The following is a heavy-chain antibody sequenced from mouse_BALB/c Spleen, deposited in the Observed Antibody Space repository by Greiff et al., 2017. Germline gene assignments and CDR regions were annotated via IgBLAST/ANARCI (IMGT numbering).Heavy chain of an antibody. CDR2: ISDGGSYT. V-gene: IGHV5-4*02. CDR1: GFTFSDYY. CDR3: ARVDYGRSYDYAMDY. Sequence: EVQLVESGGGLVKPGGSLKLSCAASGFTFSDYYMYWVRQTPEKRLEWVATISDGGSYTYYPDSVKGRFTISRDNAKNNLYLQMSSLKSEDTAMYYCARVDYGRSYDYAMDYWGQGTSVTVSA. D-gene: IGHD1-1*01. J-gene: IGHJ4*01.